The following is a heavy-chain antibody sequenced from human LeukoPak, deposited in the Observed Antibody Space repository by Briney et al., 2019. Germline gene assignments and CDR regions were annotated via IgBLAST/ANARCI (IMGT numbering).Heavy chain of an antibody. CDR1: GFTFSSYG. D-gene: IGHD6-13*01. CDR3: ARAGAAAGTGVNYFDY. CDR2: ISGSGGST. J-gene: IGHJ4*02. Sequence: GGSLRLSCAASGFTFSSYGMSWARRAPGKGLEWVSAISGSGGSTYYADSVKGRFTISRDNSKNTLYLQMNSLRAEDTAVYYCARAGAAAGTGVNYFDYWGQGTLVTVSS. V-gene: IGHV3-23*01.